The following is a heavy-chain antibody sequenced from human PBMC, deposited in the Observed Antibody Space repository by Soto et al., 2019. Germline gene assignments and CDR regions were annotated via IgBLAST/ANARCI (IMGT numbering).Heavy chain of an antibody. V-gene: IGHV1-3*01. CDR2: INAGNGNT. D-gene: IGHD6-19*01. CDR3: ASSLGGWTDY. Sequence: QVQLVQSGAEVKKPGASVKVSCKASGYTFTSYAMQWVRQAPGQRLEWMGWINAGNGNTKYSQKFQGRVTSTADTAASTDYMELSSLRSEDTAVYYCASSLGGWTDYWCQGTLVIVSS. CDR1: GYTFTSYA. J-gene: IGHJ4*02.